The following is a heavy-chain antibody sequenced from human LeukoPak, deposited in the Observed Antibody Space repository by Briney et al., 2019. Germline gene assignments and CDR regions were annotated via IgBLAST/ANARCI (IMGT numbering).Heavy chain of an antibody. CDR1: GFTFNSYA. J-gene: IGHJ5*02. Sequence: GGSLRLSCAASGFTFNSYAMSWVRQAPGKGLEWVSAISGGGGSTYYTDSVKGRFTISRDNSKNTLYLQMNGLRGEDTAVYYCAKDNFYNWFDPWGQGTLVTVSS. D-gene: IGHD1-20*01. V-gene: IGHV3-23*01. CDR3: AKDNFYNWFDP. CDR2: ISGGGGST.